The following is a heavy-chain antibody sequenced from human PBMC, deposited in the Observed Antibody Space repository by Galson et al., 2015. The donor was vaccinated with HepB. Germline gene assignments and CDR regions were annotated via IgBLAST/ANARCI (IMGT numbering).Heavy chain of an antibody. CDR3: TKGSWNDY. Sequence: SLRLSCAASGFTFSMYDATWVRQVPGKGLEWVSTISGSGESTYYADSVKGRFTISRDNSKDTLYVQMNSLKVEDTAIYYCTKGSWNDYWGQGTLVTVSS. V-gene: IGHV3-23*01. D-gene: IGHD3-10*01. CDR2: ISGSGEST. CDR1: GFTFSMYD. J-gene: IGHJ4*02.